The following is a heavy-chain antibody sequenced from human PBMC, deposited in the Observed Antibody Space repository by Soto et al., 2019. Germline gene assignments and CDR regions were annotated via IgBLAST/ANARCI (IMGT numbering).Heavy chain of an antibody. Sequence: SETLSLTCTVSGGSISSYYWSWIRQPPGKGLEWIGYIYYSGSTNYNPSLKSRVTISVDTSKNQFSLKLSSVTAADTAVYYCAAMATIPYYFDYWGQGTLVTVSS. CDR3: AAMATIPYYFDY. J-gene: IGHJ4*02. CDR1: GGSISSYY. D-gene: IGHD5-12*01. CDR2: IYYSGST. V-gene: IGHV4-59*01.